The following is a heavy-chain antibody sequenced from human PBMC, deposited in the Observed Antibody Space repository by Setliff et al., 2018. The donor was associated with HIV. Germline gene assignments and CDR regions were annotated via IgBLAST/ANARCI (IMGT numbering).Heavy chain of an antibody. D-gene: IGHD3-10*01. CDR1: GGSVSSSDYY. J-gene: IGHJ6*03. Sequence: KPSETLSLTCTVSGGSVSSSDYYWGWIRQPPGKGLEWIGSIYYSGNTYYNPSLKSRVTISVDTSKNQFSLKLTSMTAADTAVYYCAREWRGRYYYYMDVWGKGTTVTVSS. V-gene: IGHV4-39*07. CDR3: AREWRGRYYYYMDV. CDR2: IYYSGNT.